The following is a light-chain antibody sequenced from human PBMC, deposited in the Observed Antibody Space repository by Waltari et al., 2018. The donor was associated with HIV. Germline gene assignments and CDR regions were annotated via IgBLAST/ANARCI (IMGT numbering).Light chain of an antibody. CDR1: SRYVNNYNY. Sequence: QSALTQPRSVSGSPGQSVTISCTGTSRYVNNYNYVSWYQTHPGQAPKHVIFGVNKRPSWVPDRFSGSNSGNTASLTISGLQAEDEGHYYCCSYAGSNIHWVFGGGTKLTVL. V-gene: IGLV2-11*01. CDR2: GVN. CDR3: CSYAGSNIHWV. J-gene: IGLJ3*02.